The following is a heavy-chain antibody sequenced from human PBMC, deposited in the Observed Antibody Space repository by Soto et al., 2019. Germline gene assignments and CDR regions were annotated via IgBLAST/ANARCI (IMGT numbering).Heavy chain of an antibody. J-gene: IGHJ4*02. D-gene: IGHD1-26*01. CDR1: GGSVSSGSYY. Sequence: SQTLSLTCTVSGGSVSSGSYYWRWIRQPPGKGLEWIGYIYYSGSTNYNPSLKSRVTISVDTSKNQFSLKLSSVTAPDTAVYYCARGSYSGSYYYYFDYWGQGTLVTVSS. CDR2: IYYSGST. V-gene: IGHV4-61*01. CDR3: ARGSYSGSYYYYFDY.